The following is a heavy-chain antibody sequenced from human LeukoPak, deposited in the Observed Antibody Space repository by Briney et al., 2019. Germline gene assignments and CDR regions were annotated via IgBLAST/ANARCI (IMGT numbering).Heavy chain of an antibody. V-gene: IGHV3-30*02. Sequence: GGSLRLSCVASGFTFSTYGMVWVRQAPGKGLQWLAFIRYTGRDSDKYYADSLKGRFTISRDNSKNTLYLQMNSLRVEDTAVYYCVKGGEFWSGYSDAFDIWGHGTLVTVSS. J-gene: IGHJ3*02. D-gene: IGHD3-3*01. CDR1: GFTFSTYG. CDR3: VKGGEFWSGYSDAFDI. CDR2: IRYTGRDSDK.